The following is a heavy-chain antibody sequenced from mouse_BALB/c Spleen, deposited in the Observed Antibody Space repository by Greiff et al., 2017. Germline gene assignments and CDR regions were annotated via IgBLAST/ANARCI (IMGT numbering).Heavy chain of an antibody. CDR3: ARYRSNYYAMDY. D-gene: IGHD2-14*01. V-gene: IGHV5-6-5*01. CDR1: GFTFSSYA. CDR2: ISSGGST. J-gene: IGHJ4*01. Sequence: EVQLMESGGGLVKPGGSLKLSCAASGFTFSSYAMSWVRQTPEKRLEWVASISSGGSTYYPDSVKGRFTISTDNARNILYLQMSSLRSEDTAMYYCARYRSNYYAMDYWGQGTSVTVSS.